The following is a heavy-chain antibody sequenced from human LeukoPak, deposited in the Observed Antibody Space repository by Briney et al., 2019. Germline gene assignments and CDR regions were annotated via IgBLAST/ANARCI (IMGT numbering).Heavy chain of an antibody. CDR3: ARGGSIVVVVAATPGYYGMDV. CDR1: GFTFSSYG. Sequence: GRSLRLSCAASGFTFSSYGMHWVRQAPGKGLEWVAVIWYDRSNKYYADSVKGRFTISRDNSKNTLYLQMNSLRAEDTAVYYCARGGSIVVVVAATPGYYGMDVWGQGTTVTVSS. J-gene: IGHJ6*02. D-gene: IGHD2-15*01. CDR2: IWYDRSNK. V-gene: IGHV3-33*01.